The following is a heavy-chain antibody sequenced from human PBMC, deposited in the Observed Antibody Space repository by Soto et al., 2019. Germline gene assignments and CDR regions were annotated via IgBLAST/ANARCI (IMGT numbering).Heavy chain of an antibody. V-gene: IGHV3-7*03. D-gene: IGHD5-18*01. CDR2: INKNGGEK. CDR1: GFIFTSYD. CDR3: ARPWDTAMVSTWNY. Sequence: EVQLVESGGGLVQPGGSLRLSCAASGFIFTSYDMNWVRQAPGKGLEWVANINKNGGEKYYVDSVKGRFTISRDNAKNSLYLQMNSLRAEDTAVYYCARPWDTAMVSTWNYWGQGTLVTVSS. J-gene: IGHJ4*02.